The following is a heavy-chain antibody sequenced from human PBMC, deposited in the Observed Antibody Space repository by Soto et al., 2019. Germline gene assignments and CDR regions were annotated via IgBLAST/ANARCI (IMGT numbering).Heavy chain of an antibody. CDR2: ISTSGSTI. CDR3: ARDGQWLVLFDS. D-gene: IGHD6-19*01. J-gene: IGHJ4*02. V-gene: IGHV3-11*01. CDR1: GFTFSXXX. Sequence: QVQLVESGGXXVKPGGSLRLSCAASGFTFSXXXMSWIRQAPGKGLEEVSYISTSGSTIYYADSVKGRFTISRDNAKNSLYLQINSLRAEDTAVYYCARDGQWLVLFDSWAQGTLVTVSS.